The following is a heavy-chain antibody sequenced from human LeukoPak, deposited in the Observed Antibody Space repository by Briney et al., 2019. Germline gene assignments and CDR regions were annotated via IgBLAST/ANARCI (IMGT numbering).Heavy chain of an antibody. V-gene: IGHV1-69*06. J-gene: IGHJ4*02. CDR3: ATIEQDYYDSSGYYRY. Sequence: GASVKVSCKASGYTFTGYYMHWVRQAPGQGLEWMGGIIPIFGTTHSAQKFQGRVTITADKSTSTAYMELSSLRSGDTAVYYCATIEQDYYDSSGYYRYWGQGTLVTVSS. CDR2: IIPIFGTT. CDR1: GYTFTGYY. D-gene: IGHD3-22*01.